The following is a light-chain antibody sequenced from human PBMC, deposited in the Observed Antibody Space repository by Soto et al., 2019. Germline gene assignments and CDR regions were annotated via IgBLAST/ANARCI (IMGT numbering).Light chain of an antibody. CDR3: SSYAISSALEV. CDR2: EVT. CDR1: SSDVGGYNY. J-gene: IGLJ2*01. Sequence: QSALTQPASVSGSPGQSITISCTGTSSDVGGYNYVSWYQLHPGKAPKLMIYEVTKRPSGVSNRFSGSKSGNTASLTISGLQAEDEADYFCSSYAISSALEVFGGGTKLTVL. V-gene: IGLV2-14*01.